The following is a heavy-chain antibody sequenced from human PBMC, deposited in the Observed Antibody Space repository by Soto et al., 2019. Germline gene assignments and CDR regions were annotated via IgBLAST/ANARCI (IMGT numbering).Heavy chain of an antibody. J-gene: IGHJ2*01. CDR1: GYTFTSYG. Sequence: ASVKVSCKASGYTFTSYGISWVRQAPGQGLEWMGWISAYNGNTNYAQKLQGRVTMTTDTSTSTAYMDLRSLRSDDTAVYYCERVRGSRWGKYWYFDLWGRVSLVTVSS. CDR3: ERVRGSRWGKYWYFDL. D-gene: IGHD3-10*01. CDR2: ISAYNGNT. V-gene: IGHV1-18*01.